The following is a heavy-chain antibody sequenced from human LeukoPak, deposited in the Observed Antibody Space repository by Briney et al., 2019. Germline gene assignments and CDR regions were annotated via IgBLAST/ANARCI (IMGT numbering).Heavy chain of an antibody. Sequence: GGSLRLSCTTSKFNFNSYGMTWVRQAPGQGPEWVSSISGSGGSTQYAASVQGRFTISRDNSKNSLYLQMNSLRAEDTAVYYCARAVVRGTTRTVDYWGQGTLVTVSS. V-gene: IGHV3-23*01. J-gene: IGHJ4*02. CDR2: ISGSGGST. CDR3: ARAVVRGTTRTVDY. CDR1: KFNFNSYG. D-gene: IGHD2-15*01.